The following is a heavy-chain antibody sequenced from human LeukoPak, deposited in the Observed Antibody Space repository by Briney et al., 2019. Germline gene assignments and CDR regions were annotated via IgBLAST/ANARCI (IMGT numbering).Heavy chain of an antibody. V-gene: IGHV4-39*07. J-gene: IGHJ5*02. CDR1: GGSFTDYY. Sequence: SETLSLTCTVSGGSFTDYYWGWIRQPPGKGLGWIGSIYYRGNTFYNPSLRNRVSISIDTSKGRFSLNLNSVTAADTALYFCTRDREHGTQVSWGQGTLVTVS. CDR2: IYYRGNT. CDR3: TRDREHGTQVS. D-gene: IGHD1-26*01.